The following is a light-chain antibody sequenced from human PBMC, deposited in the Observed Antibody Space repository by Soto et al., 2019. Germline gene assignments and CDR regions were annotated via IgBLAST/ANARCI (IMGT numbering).Light chain of an antibody. J-gene: IGKJ4*01. Sequence: DIVMTQSPDSLAVSLGERATIHCMSSHSVLNTSNNKTYLAWYQQKPGLPPKLLIYWASTREVGVPDRFRGSGSGTDFTLSINTLQAEDVAVYFCQQYYSPPLSFGGGTHVEIK. CDR1: HSVLNTSNNKTY. CDR2: WAS. V-gene: IGKV4-1*01. CDR3: QQYYSPPLS.